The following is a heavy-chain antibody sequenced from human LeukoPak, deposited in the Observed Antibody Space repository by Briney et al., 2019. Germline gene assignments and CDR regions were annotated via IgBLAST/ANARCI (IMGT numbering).Heavy chain of an antibody. V-gene: IGHV1-69*13. CDR2: IIPIFGTA. Sequence: ASVKVSCKASGGTFSSYAISWVRQAPGQGLEWMGGIIPIFGTANYAQKFQGRVTITADESTSTAYKELSSLRSEDTAVYYCARVVSGRYYFDYWGQGTLVTVSS. J-gene: IGHJ4*02. CDR3: ARVVSGRYYFDY. CDR1: GGTFSSYA. D-gene: IGHD3-3*01.